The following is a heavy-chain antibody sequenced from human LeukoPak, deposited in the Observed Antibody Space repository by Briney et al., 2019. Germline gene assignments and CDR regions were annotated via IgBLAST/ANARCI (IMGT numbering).Heavy chain of an antibody. CDR2: GTT. CDR1: GGSISSGSYD. D-gene: IGHD3-10*01. V-gene: IGHV4-39*01. Sequence: TSETLSLTCTVSGGSISSGSYDWDWVRQPPGKGVEWIGSGTTYYNPSIQSRVTISVDTSRNQSSLKLSSVTAADTAVYYCARTGGYMVWGVQNWFEHWGQGTLVTVSA. J-gene: IGHJ5*02. CDR3: ARTGGYMVWGVQNWFEH.